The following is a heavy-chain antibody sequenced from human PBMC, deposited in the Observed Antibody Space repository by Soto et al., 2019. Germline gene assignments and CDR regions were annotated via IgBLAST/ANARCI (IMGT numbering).Heavy chain of an antibody. CDR3: ARDSACSGGSCYVVSPL. CDR2: ISGSGSST. CDR1: GFTFSSYA. J-gene: IGHJ4*02. D-gene: IGHD2-15*01. V-gene: IGHV3-23*01. Sequence: GGSLRLSCAASGFTFSSYAMSWVRQAPGKGLEWVSAISGSGSSTYYADSVKGRFTISRDNAKNTLYLQMNSLRAEDTAVYYCARDSACSGGSCYVVSPLWGQGTLVTVSS.